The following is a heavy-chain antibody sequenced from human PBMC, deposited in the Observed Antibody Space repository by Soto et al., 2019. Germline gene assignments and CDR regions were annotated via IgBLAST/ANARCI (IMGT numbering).Heavy chain of an antibody. CDR3: AKPVWDKTMTLNHFDF. V-gene: IGHV3-30*18. CDR2: ISFEGSNK. D-gene: IGHD3-16*01. J-gene: IGHJ4*02. Sequence: QVQLVESGGGVVQPGRSLRLSCVASKFTFSNYDMHWVRQAPGKGLEWVALISFEGSNKYYTDSVEGRFTISRDNSKNTLYLQMNRLRPEETAVYYCAKPVWDKTMTLNHFDFWGLGALVTVSS. CDR1: KFTFSNYD.